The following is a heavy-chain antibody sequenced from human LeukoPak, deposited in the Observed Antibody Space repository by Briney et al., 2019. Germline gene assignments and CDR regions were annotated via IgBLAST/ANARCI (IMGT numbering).Heavy chain of an antibody. CDR3: AKHRSSWPDAFDI. D-gene: IGHD6-13*01. V-gene: IGHV3-23*01. CDR1: GFTFSSYA. CDR2: ISGSGGST. Sequence: GGSLRLSCVASGFTFSSYAMSWVRQAPGKGLEWVSAISGSGGSTYYADSVKGRFTISRDNSKNTLYLQMNSLRAEDTAVYYCAKHRSSWPDAFDIWGQGTMVTVSS. J-gene: IGHJ3*02.